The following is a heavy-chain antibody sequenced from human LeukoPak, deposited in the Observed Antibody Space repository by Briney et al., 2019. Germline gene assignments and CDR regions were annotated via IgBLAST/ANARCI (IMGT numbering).Heavy chain of an antibody. CDR2: ISGSGGST. V-gene: IGHV3-23*01. CDR3: ANRYGSGSKTHYYFDY. CDR1: GFTFNSYA. D-gene: IGHD3-10*01. J-gene: IGHJ4*02. Sequence: QPGGSLRLSCAATGFTFNSYAMSWVRQAPGKGLEWVSSISGSGGSTYYADSVKGRFTVSRDNSKNTLYLQMNSLRAEDTAVYYCANRYGSGSKTHYYFDYWGQGTLVTVSS.